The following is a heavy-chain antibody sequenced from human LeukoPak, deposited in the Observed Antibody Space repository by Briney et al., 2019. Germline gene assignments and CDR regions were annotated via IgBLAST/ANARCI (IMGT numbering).Heavy chain of an antibody. Sequence: ASVKVSCKASAYTFTIYDINWVRQATGQGLEWMGWMNPNSGNTGYAQKFQGRVTITRVTSISTAYMELNNLTSEDTAVYYCARGSWGEIAGRKSFEFWGQGSLVTVSS. CDR2: MNPNSGNT. CDR1: AYTFTIYD. J-gene: IGHJ4*02. D-gene: IGHD6-6*01. CDR3: ARGSWGEIAGRKSFEF. V-gene: IGHV1-8*01.